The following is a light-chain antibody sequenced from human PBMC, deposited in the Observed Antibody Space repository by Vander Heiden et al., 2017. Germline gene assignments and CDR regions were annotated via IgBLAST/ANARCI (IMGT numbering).Light chain of an antibody. CDR1: QSISSY. CDR2: AAS. V-gene: IGKV1-39*01. Sequence: DIQMTQSPPSLSASVGDRVTITCRASQSISSYVNWYQQKPGKTPKLLIYAASSLQSGVPSRFSGSGSGTDFTLTISSLQPEDFATYYCKQSYSTPRAFGQGTKVEIK. J-gene: IGKJ1*01. CDR3: KQSYSTPRA.